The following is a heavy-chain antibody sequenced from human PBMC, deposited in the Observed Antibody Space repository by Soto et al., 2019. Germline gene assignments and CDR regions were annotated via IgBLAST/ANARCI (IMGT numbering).Heavy chain of an antibody. D-gene: IGHD3-10*01. Sequence: QVQLVESGGGVVQPGRSLRLSCAASGFTFSSYGMHWVRQAPGKGLEWVAVIWYDGSNKYYADSVKGRFTISRDNSKNTLYLQINSLRAEDTAVYYCARESLGSLDYWGQGTLVTVSS. CDR2: IWYDGSNK. V-gene: IGHV3-33*01. J-gene: IGHJ4*02. CDR1: GFTFSSYG. CDR3: ARESLGSLDY.